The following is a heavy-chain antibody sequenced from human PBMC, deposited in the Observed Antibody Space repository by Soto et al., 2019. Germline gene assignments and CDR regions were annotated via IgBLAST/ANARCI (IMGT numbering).Heavy chain of an antibody. V-gene: IGHV3-21*01. CDR3: S. J-gene: IGHJ4*02. CDR1: GFSFSGYR. CDR2: ISASGGSI. Sequence: GGSLRLSCAASGFSFSGYRMHWVRQAPGKGPEWVSCISASGGSIFYTESMKGQFTISRDNAKNSLYLQIDSLTVEDSWYFFDSWGQGTLVTVSS. D-gene: IGHD6-13*01.